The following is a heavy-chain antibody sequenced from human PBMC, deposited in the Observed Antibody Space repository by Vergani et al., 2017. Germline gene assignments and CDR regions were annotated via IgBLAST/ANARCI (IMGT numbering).Heavy chain of an antibody. D-gene: IGHD3-22*01. J-gene: IGHJ3*02. V-gene: IGHV3-23*01. Sequence: EVQLLESGGGLVQPGGSLRLSCAASGFTFSSYAMSWVRQAPGKGLEWVSAICGSGGSTYYAASVKGRFTLSRDNSKNTLYLQMNSLRAEDTAVYYCTRLEARPRITMIVVGEDAFDIWGQGTMVTVSS. CDR2: ICGSGGST. CDR3: TRLEARPRITMIVVGEDAFDI. CDR1: GFTFSSYA.